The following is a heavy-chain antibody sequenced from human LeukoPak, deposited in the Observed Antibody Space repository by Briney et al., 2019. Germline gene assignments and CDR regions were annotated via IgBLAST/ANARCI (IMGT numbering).Heavy chain of an antibody. V-gene: IGHV3-48*03. CDR1: GFTFSSYE. CDR3: ARGRAMAVFDAFDI. CDR2: TTNSGLTI. Sequence: GGSLRLSCAASGFTFSSYEMNWVRQAPGKGLELVSYTTNSGLTIYYADSVKGRFTVSKDNAKNSLYLQMNSLRAEDTAIYYCARGRAMAVFDAFDIWGHGTMVTVSS. J-gene: IGHJ3*02. D-gene: IGHD5-18*01.